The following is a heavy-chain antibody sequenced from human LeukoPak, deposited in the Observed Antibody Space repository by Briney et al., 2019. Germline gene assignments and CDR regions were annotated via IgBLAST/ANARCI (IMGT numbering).Heavy chain of an antibody. CDR1: GGSISSYY. D-gene: IGHD3-9*01. CDR2: IYYSGST. J-gene: IGHJ4*02. CDR3: ARWDILTGLDY. Sequence: PSETLSPTCTVSGGSISSYYWSWIRQPPGKGLEWIGYIYYSGSTNYNPSLKSRVTISVDTSKNQFSLKLSSVTAADTAVYYCARWDILTGLDYWGQGTLVTVSS. V-gene: IGHV4-59*01.